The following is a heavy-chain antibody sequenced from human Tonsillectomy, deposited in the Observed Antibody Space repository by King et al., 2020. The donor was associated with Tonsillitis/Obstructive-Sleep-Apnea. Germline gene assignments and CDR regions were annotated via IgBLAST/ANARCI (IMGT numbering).Heavy chain of an antibody. CDR1: GFTVSSNY. D-gene: IGHD2-2*01. CDR2: IYSGGRT. CDR3: AIPFYCSSTSCYADAFDI. V-gene: IGHV3-53*01. Sequence: VQLVESGGGLIQPGGALRLSCAASGFTVSSNYMSCGRQAPWKGLELDLFIYSGGRTCYADSVKVRFTISRDNSKNTPYLQMNSLRAEETAVYYCAIPFYCSSTSCYADAFDIWGQGTMVTVSS. J-gene: IGHJ3*02.